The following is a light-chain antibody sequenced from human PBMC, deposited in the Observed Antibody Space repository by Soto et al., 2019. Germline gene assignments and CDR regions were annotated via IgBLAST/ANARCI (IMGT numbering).Light chain of an antibody. CDR3: QQFNNYPWP. CDR1: QSISSW. CDR2: KAS. Sequence: DIQMTQSPSTLSASVGDRVTITCRASQSISSWLAWYQQKPGKAPKLLIYKASSLESGVPSRFSGSGSGTEFTLTISSLQPDDLSTYYCQQFNNYPWPFGQGTKVDIK. J-gene: IGKJ1*01. V-gene: IGKV1-5*03.